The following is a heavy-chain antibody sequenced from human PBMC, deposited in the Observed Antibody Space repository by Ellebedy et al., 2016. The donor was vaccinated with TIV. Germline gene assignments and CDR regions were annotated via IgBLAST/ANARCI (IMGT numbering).Heavy chain of an antibody. D-gene: IGHD2-15*01. V-gene: IGHV3-23*01. CDR1: GFTFSSYS. J-gene: IGHJ6*02. CDR3: ASTPADYYYYGMDV. CDR2: ISGSGGST. Sequence: GESLKISCAASGFTFSSYSMNWVRQAPGKGLEWVSAISGSGGSTYYADSVKGRFTISRDNSKNTLYLQMNSLRAEDTAVYYCASTPADYYYYGMDVWGQGTTVTVSS.